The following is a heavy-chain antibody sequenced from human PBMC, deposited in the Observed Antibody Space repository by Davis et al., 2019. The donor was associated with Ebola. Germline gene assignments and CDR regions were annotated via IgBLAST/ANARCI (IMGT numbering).Heavy chain of an antibody. D-gene: IGHD2-2*01. J-gene: IGHJ4*02. CDR2: IYYSGST. V-gene: IGHV4-61*01. CDR3: ARGSPPGGIVVVPAAIMLDY. CDR1: GGSVSSGSYY. Sequence: PSETLSLTCTVSGGSVSSGSYYWSWIRQPPGKGLEWMGYIYYSGSTNYNPSLKSRVTISVDTSKNQFSLKLSSVTAADTAVYYCARGSPPGGIVVVPAAIMLDYWGQGTLVTVSS.